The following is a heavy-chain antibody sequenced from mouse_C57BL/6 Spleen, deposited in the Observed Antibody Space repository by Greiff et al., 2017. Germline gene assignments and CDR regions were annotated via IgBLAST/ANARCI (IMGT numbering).Heavy chain of an antibody. J-gene: IGHJ2*01. V-gene: IGHV3-6*01. D-gene: IGHD2-5*01. CDR1: GYSITSGYY. Sequence: DVQLQESGPGLVKPSQSLSLTCSVTGYSITSGYYWNWIRQFPGNKLEWMGYISYDGSNNYNPSLKNRISITRDTSKNQFFLKLNSVTTEDTATYYCAREDYSNFLGRGFDYWGQGTTLTVSS. CDR2: ISYDGSN. CDR3: AREDYSNFLGRGFDY.